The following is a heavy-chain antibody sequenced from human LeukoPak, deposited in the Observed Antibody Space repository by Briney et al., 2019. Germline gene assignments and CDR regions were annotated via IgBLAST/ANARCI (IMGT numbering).Heavy chain of an antibody. CDR3: ARAVEDDFDY. CDR1: GFTFSSYE. V-gene: IGHV3-48*03. J-gene: IGHJ4*02. CDR2: ISSSGSTI. Sequence: GGSLRLSCAASGFTFSSYEMNWVRQAPGKGLEWVSYISSSGSTIYYADSVKGRFTISRDNAKNSLYLQMNSLRADDTAVYYCARAVEDDFDYWGQGTLGTVSS. D-gene: IGHD4-23*01.